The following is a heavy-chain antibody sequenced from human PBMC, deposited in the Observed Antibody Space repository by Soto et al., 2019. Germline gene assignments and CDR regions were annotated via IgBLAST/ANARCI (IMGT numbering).Heavy chain of an antibody. CDR2: ISYDGNNK. CDR3: ARDSSGANYYYGMDV. V-gene: IGHV3-30-3*01. J-gene: IGHJ6*02. Sequence: QVQLVESGGGVVQPGRSLRLSCAASGFTFSSYAMHWVRQAPGKGPEWVAVISYDGNNKYYADSVKGRFTISRDNSKNTLYLQMNSLRAEDTAVYYCARDSSGANYYYGMDVWGQGTTVTVSS. CDR1: GFTFSSYA. D-gene: IGHD3-22*01.